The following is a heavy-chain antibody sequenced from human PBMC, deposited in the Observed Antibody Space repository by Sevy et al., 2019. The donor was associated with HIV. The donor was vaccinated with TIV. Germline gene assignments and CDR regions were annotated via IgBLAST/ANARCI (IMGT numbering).Heavy chain of an antibody. Sequence: GGSLRLSCAASGFTFSTYAMSWVRQAPGKGLEWVSAVSGSGGTTYYADSVKGRFTISRDNSKNTLDLQMNSLRAEDTAVYYCASSYYESSGYSPLYYYGMDVWGQGTTVTVSS. D-gene: IGHD3-22*01. CDR1: GFTFSTYA. V-gene: IGHV3-23*01. CDR3: ASSYYESSGYSPLYYYGMDV. CDR2: VSGSGGTT. J-gene: IGHJ6*02.